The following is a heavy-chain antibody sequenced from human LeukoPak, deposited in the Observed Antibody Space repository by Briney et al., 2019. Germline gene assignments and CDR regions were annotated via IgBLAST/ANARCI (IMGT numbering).Heavy chain of an antibody. CDR2: INPDSGGT. Sequence: ASVKVSCKASGYTFTGYYMHRVRQAPGQGLEWMGWINPDSGGTNYAQKFQGRVTMTRDTSISTAYMELSRLRSDDTAVYYCARGLLWFGESIFDYWGQGTLVTVSS. V-gene: IGHV1-2*02. J-gene: IGHJ4*02. D-gene: IGHD3-10*01. CDR3: ARGLLWFGESIFDY. CDR1: GYTFTGYY.